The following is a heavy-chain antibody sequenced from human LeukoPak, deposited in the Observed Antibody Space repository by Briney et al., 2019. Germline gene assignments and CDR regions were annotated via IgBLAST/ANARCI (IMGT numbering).Heavy chain of an antibody. Sequence: GGSLRLSCAASGFSFSNYAMTWVRQAPGKGPEWVTGISGSGGRTYYADSVRGRFIISRDNSKSKLYLQMNSLRAEDTAIYYCAKALSYSSGWVYWGQGTLVTVSS. CDR2: ISGSGGRT. V-gene: IGHV3-23*01. CDR1: GFSFSNYA. D-gene: IGHD6-19*01. CDR3: AKALSYSSGWVY. J-gene: IGHJ4*02.